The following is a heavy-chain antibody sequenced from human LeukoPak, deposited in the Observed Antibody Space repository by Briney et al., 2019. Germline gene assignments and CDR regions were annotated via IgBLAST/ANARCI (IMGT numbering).Heavy chain of an antibody. CDR2: INCNGGGT. J-gene: IGHJ5*02. CDR3: ARDYGPYPGCSWFDP. CDR1: GYTFTGYY. Sequence: ASVKVSCKASGYTFTGYYIHWVRQAPGQGLESMGRINCNGGGTSYAQKFQGRVTMTRDTSISTAYMELDRLTSDDTAVYYCARDYGPYPGCSWFDPWGQGTLVTVSS. V-gene: IGHV1-2*06. D-gene: IGHD2-21*01.